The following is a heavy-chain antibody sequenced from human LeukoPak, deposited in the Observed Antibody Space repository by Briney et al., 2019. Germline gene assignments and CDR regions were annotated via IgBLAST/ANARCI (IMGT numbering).Heavy chain of an antibody. CDR1: GYSFTSYW. CDR3: ARHSTGFYDYVWGSYRRYYYYGMGV. CDR2: IYPGDSDT. D-gene: IGHD3-16*02. V-gene: IGHV5-51*01. J-gene: IGHJ6*02. Sequence: GESLKISCKGSGYSFTSYWIGWVRQMPGKGLEWMGIIYPGDSDTRYSPSFQGQVTISADKSISTAYLQWSSLKASDTAMYYCARHSTGFYDYVWGSYRRYYYYGMGVWGQGTTVTVSS.